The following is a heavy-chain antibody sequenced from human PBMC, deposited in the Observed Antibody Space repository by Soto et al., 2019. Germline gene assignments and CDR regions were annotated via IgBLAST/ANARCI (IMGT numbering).Heavy chain of an antibody. CDR1: GYTFSITY. J-gene: IGHJ6*02. Sequence: QVQLVQSGAEVRKPGASVRVSCKAAGYTFSITYLHWLRQAPGQGLEWLGLVYPSGGGTNYKERFTGRLNITRDTCTSTVYMDLSRLTSEDTAIYYCARGYCSGGNCYNGLAVWGQGTTVTVSS. CDR2: VYPSGGGT. V-gene: IGHV1-46*01. D-gene: IGHD2-15*01. CDR3: ARGYCSGGNCYNGLAV.